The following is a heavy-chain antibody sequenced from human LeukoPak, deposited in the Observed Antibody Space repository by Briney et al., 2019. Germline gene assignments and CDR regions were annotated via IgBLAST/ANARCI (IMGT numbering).Heavy chain of an antibody. CDR3: ARVESDAFDI. CDR1: GGSVSSYY. V-gene: IGHV4-59*02. Sequence: PSETLSLTCTVSGGSVSSYYWSWIRQPPGQGLEWIGYIYNSGSTNYNPSLKSRVTISVDTSKNQFSVQLCSAAAADTAAYYCARVESDAFDIWGQGTMVTVSS. CDR2: IYNSGST. J-gene: IGHJ3*02.